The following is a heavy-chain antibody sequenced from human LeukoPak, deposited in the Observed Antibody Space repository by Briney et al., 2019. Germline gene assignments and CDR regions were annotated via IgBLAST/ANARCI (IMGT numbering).Heavy chain of an antibody. V-gene: IGHV4-39*06. J-gene: IGHJ1*01. CDR3: ACYDFRSGHPYFQH. CDR1: GGSISSSSYY. Sequence: KPSETLSLTCTVSGGSISSSSYYWSWIRQPPGKGLEWMGGINHSGSTNYNPSLKSRVTISVDTSKNQFALKLSSVTAADTAVYFCACYDFRSGHPYFQHWGQGTLVTVSS. D-gene: IGHD3-3*01. CDR2: INHSGST.